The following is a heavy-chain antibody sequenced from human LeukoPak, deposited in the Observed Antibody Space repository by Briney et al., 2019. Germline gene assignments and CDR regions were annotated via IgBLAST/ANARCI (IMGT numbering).Heavy chain of an antibody. Sequence: PSETQSLTCTVSGGSISSYYWSWIRQPPGKGLESIGYIYYSGSTNSNPSLKSRVTISVDTPKNQFSLKLSSVTAADTAVYYCARDKGSGYFDYWGQGTLVTVSS. CDR2: IYYSGST. V-gene: IGHV4-59*01. CDR3: ARDKGSGYFDY. D-gene: IGHD3-10*01. J-gene: IGHJ4*02. CDR1: GGSISSYY.